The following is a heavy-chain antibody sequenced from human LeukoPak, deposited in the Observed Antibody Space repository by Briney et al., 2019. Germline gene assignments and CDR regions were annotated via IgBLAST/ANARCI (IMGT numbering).Heavy chain of an antibody. CDR1: GFTFSNYA. J-gene: IGHJ4*02. V-gene: IGHV3-23*01. CDR2: ITDSGGST. D-gene: IGHD5-12*01. Sequence: GGSLRLSCAASGFTFSNYAMSWVRQAPGKGLEWVSGITDSGGSTFYADSVKGRFTISRDNAKNSLYLQMNSLRAEDTAVYYCARDARGLRSIFDYWGQGTLVTVSS. CDR3: ARDARGLRSIFDY.